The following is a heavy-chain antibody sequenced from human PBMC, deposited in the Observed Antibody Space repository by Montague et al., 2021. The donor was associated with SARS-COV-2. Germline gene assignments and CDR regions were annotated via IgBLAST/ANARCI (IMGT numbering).Heavy chain of an antibody. CDR3: ARHANWDWYYFYY. CDR1: GGSISSSY. Sequence: SETLSLTCSVSGGSISSSYWSWIRQPPGKGLEWIGYIYHYGSAKYNPSLKSRVTISVDTSKNQFSLKLSSVTAVDTAVYYCARHANWDWYYFYYWGQGTLVTVSS. V-gene: IGHV4-59*08. CDR2: IYHYGSA. J-gene: IGHJ4*02. D-gene: IGHD7-27*01.